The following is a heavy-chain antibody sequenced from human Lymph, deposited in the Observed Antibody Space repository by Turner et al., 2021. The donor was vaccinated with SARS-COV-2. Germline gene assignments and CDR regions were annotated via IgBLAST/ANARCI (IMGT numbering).Heavy chain of an antibody. CDR1: GFTFDYYA. J-gene: IGHJ4*02. V-gene: IGHV3-43*02. D-gene: IGHD2-15*01. CDR3: AKDPGYCSGGSCYSRTYFDF. CDR2: ISGDGGGT. Sequence: EVQLVESGGGVVQPGGSLRLSCAASGFTFDYYAMHWVRQAPGKGLEWVSLISGDGGGTYYADSVKGRFTISRDNSKNSLSLQMNSLRAEDTALYYCAKDPGYCSGGSCYSRTYFDFWGQGTLVTVSA.